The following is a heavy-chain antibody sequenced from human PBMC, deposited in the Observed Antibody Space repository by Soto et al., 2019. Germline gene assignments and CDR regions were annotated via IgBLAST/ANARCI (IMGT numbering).Heavy chain of an antibody. D-gene: IGHD3-22*01. V-gene: IGHV3-21*01. CDR2: ISSSSSYI. CDR3: ARHRYYYDSSGYYSYYYYYYGMDV. Sequence: SGGSLRLSCAASGFTFSSYSMNWVRQAPGKXLEWVSSISSSSSYIYYADSVKGRFTISRDNAKNSLYLQMNSLRAEDTAVYYCARHRYYYDSSGYYSYYYYYYGMDVWGQGTTVTVSS. CDR1: GFTFSSYS. J-gene: IGHJ6*02.